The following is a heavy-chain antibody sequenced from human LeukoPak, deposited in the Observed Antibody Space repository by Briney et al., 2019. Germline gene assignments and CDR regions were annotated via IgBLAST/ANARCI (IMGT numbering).Heavy chain of an antibody. Sequence: ASVKVSCKASGYTFTRYGISWVRQAPGQGLEWMGWISAYNGNTSYAQKLQGRVTMTTDTSTSTAYMELRSLRSDDTAVYYCARRYSSSWYDYYYYGMDVWGQGTTVTVSS. CDR2: ISAYNGNT. D-gene: IGHD6-13*01. CDR3: ARRYSSSWYDYYYYGMDV. V-gene: IGHV1-18*01. J-gene: IGHJ6*02. CDR1: GYTFTRYG.